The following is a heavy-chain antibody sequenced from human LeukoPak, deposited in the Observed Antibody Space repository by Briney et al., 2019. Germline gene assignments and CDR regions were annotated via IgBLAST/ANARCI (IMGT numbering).Heavy chain of an antibody. J-gene: IGHJ4*02. V-gene: IGHV3-21*01. D-gene: IGHD5-12*01. CDR3: ARHTKAADRGYDGYDY. Sequence: GGPLTLSCAASGFTFSSYSMNWVRQAPGKGLEWVSSISSSSSYIYYAASGKGRFPISRDNATNSLYLQTNSLRAEDTAVYYRARHTKAADRGYDGYDYWGQGPLVTVPS. CDR2: ISSSSSYI. CDR1: GFTFSSYS.